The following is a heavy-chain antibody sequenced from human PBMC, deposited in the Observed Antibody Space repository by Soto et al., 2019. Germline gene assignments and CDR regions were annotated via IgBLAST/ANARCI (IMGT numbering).Heavy chain of an antibody. V-gene: IGHV4-59*01. J-gene: IGHJ6*02. CDR3: ARWLSLREYRTNGVCHNGNGMDV. CDR2: IYYSGST. CDR1: GGSISSYY. Sequence: SETLSLTCTVSGGSISSYYWSWIRQPPGKGLEWIGYIYYSGSTNYNPSLKSRVTISVDTSKNQFSLKLSSVTAADTAVYYCARWLSLREYRTNGVCHNGNGMDVWGQGTKVTVSS. D-gene: IGHD2-8*01.